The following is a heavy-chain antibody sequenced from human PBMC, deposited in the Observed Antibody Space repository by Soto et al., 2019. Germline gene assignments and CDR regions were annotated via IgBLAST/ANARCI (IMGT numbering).Heavy chain of an antibody. CDR3: VKDRYVDY. CDR1: GFTFSSYA. Sequence: GGSLRLSCSVFGFTFSSYAMHWVRQAPGKGLQYVSSISSNGVSTYYADSVKGRFTISRDNSKNTLYLQMSSLRVEDKAVYYCVKDRYVDYWGQGPLVTVSS. CDR2: ISSNGVST. J-gene: IGHJ4*02. V-gene: IGHV3-64D*06.